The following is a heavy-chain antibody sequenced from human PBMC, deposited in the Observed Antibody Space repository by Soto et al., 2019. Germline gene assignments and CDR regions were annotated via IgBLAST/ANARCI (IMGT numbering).Heavy chain of an antibody. CDR1: GFTFSNAW. CDR2: IKSKTDGGTT. J-gene: IGHJ6*02. V-gene: IGHV3-15*01. CDR3: TTDRTVPTPLYYYYYGMDV. Sequence: VSLRLSCAASGFTFSNAWMSWVRQAPGKGLEWVGRIKSKTDGGTTDYAAPVKGRFTISRDDSKNTLYLQMNSLKTEDTAVYYCTTDRTVPTPLYYYYYGMDVWGQGTTVTVYS. D-gene: IGHD4-17*01.